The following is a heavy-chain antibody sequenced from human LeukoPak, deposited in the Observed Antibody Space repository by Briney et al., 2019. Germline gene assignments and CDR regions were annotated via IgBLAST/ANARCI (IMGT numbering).Heavy chain of an antibody. CDR2: INPNSGGT. Sequence: ASVKVSCKASGYTFTGYYMHWVRQAPGQGLEWMGWINPNSGGTNYAQKFRGRVTMTRDTSISTAYMELSRLRSDDTAVYYCARLYYGSGNLYDYYYMDVWGKGTTVTVSS. CDR3: ARLYYGSGNLYDYYYMDV. V-gene: IGHV1-2*02. CDR1: GYTFTGYY. J-gene: IGHJ6*03. D-gene: IGHD3-10*01.